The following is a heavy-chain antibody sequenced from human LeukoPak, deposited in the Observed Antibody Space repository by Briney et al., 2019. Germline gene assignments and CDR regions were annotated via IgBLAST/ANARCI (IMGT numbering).Heavy chain of an antibody. CDR1: GYIFTGYY. Sequence: ASVKVSCKDSGYIFTGYYFHWVRQAPGHGLEWMGWINHNNGGTNYAQKFQGRVTMTRDTSITTTYMELSRLISDDTAIYYCARELNYFDFWGQGTLLTVSS. J-gene: IGHJ4*02. CDR3: ARELNYFDF. V-gene: IGHV1-2*02. CDR2: INHNNGGT.